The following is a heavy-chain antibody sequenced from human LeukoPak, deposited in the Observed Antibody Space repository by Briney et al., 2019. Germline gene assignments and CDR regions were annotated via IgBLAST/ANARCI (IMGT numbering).Heavy chain of an antibody. CDR1: GGSISSYY. V-gene: IGHV4-59*01. CDR2: IYYSGST. J-gene: IGHJ6*03. Sequence: PSETLSLTCTVSGGSISSYYWSWIRQPPGKGLEWIGYIYYSGSTNYNPSLKSRVTISVDTSKNQFSLKLSSVTAADTAVYYCARGLGHYDILTGYYISSNMDVWGKGTTVTISS. D-gene: IGHD3-9*01. CDR3: ARGLGHYDILTGYYISSNMDV.